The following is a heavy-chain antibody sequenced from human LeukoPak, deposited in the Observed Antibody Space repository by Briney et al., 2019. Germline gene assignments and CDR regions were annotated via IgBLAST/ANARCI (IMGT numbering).Heavy chain of an antibody. CDR2: IIPIFGTA. D-gene: IGHD3-3*01. CDR1: GGTFGSYA. Sequence: SVKVSCKASGGTFGSYAISWVRQAPGQGLEWMGGIIPIFGTANYAQKFQGRVTITADESTSTAYMELSSLRSEDTAVYYCARDRDFWSGYYDFDYWGQGTLVTVSS. J-gene: IGHJ4*02. CDR3: ARDRDFWSGYYDFDY. V-gene: IGHV1-69*13.